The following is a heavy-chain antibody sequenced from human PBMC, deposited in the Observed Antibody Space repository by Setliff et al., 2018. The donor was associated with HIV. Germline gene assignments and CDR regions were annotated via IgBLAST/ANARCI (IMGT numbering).Heavy chain of an antibody. CDR1: GFNVNGHY. J-gene: IGHJ5*02. CDR2: FYSSSST. D-gene: IGHD3-16*01. V-gene: IGHV3-53*01. CDR3: ANLWELGA. Sequence: GGSLRLSCTASGFNVNGHYMSWVRQAPGRGLECVAIFYSSSSTYYGDSVEGRFTISRDNARISLFLEMRSLRDEDTAVYLCANLWELGAWGQGTLVTVSS.